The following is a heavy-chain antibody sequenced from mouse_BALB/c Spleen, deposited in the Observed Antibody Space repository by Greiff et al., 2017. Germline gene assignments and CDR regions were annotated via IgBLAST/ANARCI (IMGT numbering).Heavy chain of an antibody. CDR1: GYTFTSYW. J-gene: IGHJ2*01. CDR3: ARGSAFDY. CDR2: INPSTGYT. V-gene: IGHV1-7*01. Sequence: QVQLQQSGAELAKPGASVKMSCKASGYTFTSYWMHWVKQRPGQGLEWIGYINPSTGYTEYNQKFKDKATLTADKSSSTAYMQLSSLTSEDSAVYYCARGSAFDYWGQGTTRTVSS.